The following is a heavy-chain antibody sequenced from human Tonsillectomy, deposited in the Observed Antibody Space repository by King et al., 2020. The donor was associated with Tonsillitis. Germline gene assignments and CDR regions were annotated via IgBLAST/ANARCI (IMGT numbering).Heavy chain of an antibody. J-gene: IGHJ4*02. CDR2: IRYDGSSK. D-gene: IGHD6-19*01. CDR1: GFSFSAYG. CDR3: AKDRGDSSGWFSV. Sequence: VQLVESGGGVVQPGGSLRLSCAASGFSFSAYGMHWVRQAPGKGLEWVAFIRYDGSSKHYADSVKGRITISRDNSKNTLNLQMNSLRAEDTAVYYCAKDRGDSSGWFSVWGQGNLVTVSS. V-gene: IGHV3-30*02.